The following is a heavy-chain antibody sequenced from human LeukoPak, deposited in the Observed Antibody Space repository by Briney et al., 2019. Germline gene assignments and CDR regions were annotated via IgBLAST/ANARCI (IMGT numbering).Heavy chain of an antibody. V-gene: IGHV3-30*02. Sequence: GGSLRLSCGACGFTFSNYGMHWVRQAPGKGLEWVAFIRYDGGNKYYADSVKGRLTISRDNCKNTLFLQMNSLRAEATAFSYCAKDSLRKSIVGTTTRGFNDYWGQGTLVTVSS. D-gene: IGHD1-26*01. CDR1: GFTFSNYG. J-gene: IGHJ4*02. CDR3: AKDSLRKSIVGTTTRGFNDY. CDR2: IRYDGGNK.